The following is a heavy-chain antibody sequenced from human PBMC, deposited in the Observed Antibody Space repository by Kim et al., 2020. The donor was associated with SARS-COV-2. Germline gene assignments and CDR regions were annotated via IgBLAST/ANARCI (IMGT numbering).Heavy chain of an antibody. CDR3: ARGVLEWLLSTYYFDY. Sequence: GGSLRLSCAASGFTVSSNYMSWVRQAPGKGLEWVSVIYSGGSTYYADSVKGRFTISRDNSKNTLYLQMNSLRAEDTAVYYCARGVLEWLLSTYYFDYWGQGTLVTVSS. D-gene: IGHD3-3*01. CDR2: IYSGGST. V-gene: IGHV3-53*01. J-gene: IGHJ4*02. CDR1: GFTVSSNY.